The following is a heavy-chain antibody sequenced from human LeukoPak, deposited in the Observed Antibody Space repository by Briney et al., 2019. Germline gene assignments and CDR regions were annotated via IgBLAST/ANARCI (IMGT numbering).Heavy chain of an antibody. D-gene: IGHD4-11*01. CDR1: GGSISSYY. J-gene: IGHJ4*02. CDR2: IYYSGST. Sequence: SETLSLTCTVSGGSISSYYWSWIRQPPGKGLEWIGYIYYSGSTNYNPSLKSRVTIPVDTSKNQFSLKLSSVTAADTAVYYCARVREAYTNPFFDYWGQGTLVTVSS. V-gene: IGHV4-59*01. CDR3: ARVREAYTNPFFDY.